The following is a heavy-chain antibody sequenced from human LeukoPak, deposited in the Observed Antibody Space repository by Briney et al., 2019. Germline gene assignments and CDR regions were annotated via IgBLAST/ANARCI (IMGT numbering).Heavy chain of an antibody. CDR3: ARLKDLWFGP. CDR2: ISYSGGT. D-gene: IGHD2-15*01. Sequence: SETLSLTCTVSVGSISSHYWSWIRQTPGKGLEWIGYISYSGGTNYNPSLKSRVTISEDTSKSQFSLKLTSVTAADTAVYYCARLKDLWFGPWGQGTLVTVSS. CDR1: VGSISSHY. V-gene: IGHV4-59*11. J-gene: IGHJ5*02.